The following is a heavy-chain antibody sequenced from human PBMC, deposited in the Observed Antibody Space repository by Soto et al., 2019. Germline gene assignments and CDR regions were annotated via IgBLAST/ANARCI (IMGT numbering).Heavy chain of an antibody. CDR2: IYYSGST. V-gene: IGHV4-30-4*01. CDR1: GGSISSGDYY. CDR3: ARRDYYDSSGYYTATEWYFDL. Sequence: QVQLQESGPGLVKPSQTLSLTCTVSGGSISSGDYYWSWIRQPPGKGLEWIGYIYYSGSTYYNPSLKSRVTISVDTSKTQFSLKLSSVTAADTAVYYCARRDYYDSSGYYTATEWYFDLWGRGTLVTVSS. D-gene: IGHD3-22*01. J-gene: IGHJ2*01.